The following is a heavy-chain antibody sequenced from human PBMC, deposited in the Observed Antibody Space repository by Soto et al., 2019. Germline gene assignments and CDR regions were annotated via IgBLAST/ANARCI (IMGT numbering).Heavy chain of an antibody. CDR2: IRSKHNNYAT. J-gene: IGHJ4*02. CDR3: TAKSYTLSVDY. Sequence: EVHLVESGGGLVQPGGSLKLSCAASGFSFSDSAMHWVRQASGKGLEWVGRIRSKHNNYATAYAASGQGRFTISRDDSKITAYLQMNSLKTEDTAVYYCTAKSYTLSVDYWGQGTLVTVSS. CDR1: GFSFSDSA. D-gene: IGHD3-16*01. V-gene: IGHV3-73*01.